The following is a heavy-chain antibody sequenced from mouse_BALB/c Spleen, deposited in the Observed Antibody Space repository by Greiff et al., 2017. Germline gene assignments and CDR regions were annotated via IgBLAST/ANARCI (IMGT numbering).Heavy chain of an antibody. Sequence: EVQLVESGGGLVQPKGSLKLSCAASGFTFNTYAMNWVRQAPGKGLEWVARIRSKSNNYATYYADSVKDRFTISRDDSQSMLYLQMNNLKTEDTAMYYCVRSLWVYYAMDYWGQGTSVTVSS. CDR2: IRSKSNNYAT. J-gene: IGHJ4*01. V-gene: IGHV10-1*02. D-gene: IGHD6-1*01. CDR3: VRSLWVYYAMDY. CDR1: GFTFNTYA.